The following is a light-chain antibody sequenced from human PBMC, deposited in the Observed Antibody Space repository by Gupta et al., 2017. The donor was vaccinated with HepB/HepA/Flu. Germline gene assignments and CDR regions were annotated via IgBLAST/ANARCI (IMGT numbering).Light chain of an antibody. Sequence: DIQMTQSPSSLSASVGDRVTITCRASQSISSYLSWYQLKPGKGPKLLIYGPSSLQGGVPSRFSGSGSGTDFTLTISSLQPEDFATYYCQQTDSTPRTFGQGTKVEIK. CDR3: QQTDSTPRT. CDR2: GPS. V-gene: IGKV1-39*01. J-gene: IGKJ1*01. CDR1: QSISSY.